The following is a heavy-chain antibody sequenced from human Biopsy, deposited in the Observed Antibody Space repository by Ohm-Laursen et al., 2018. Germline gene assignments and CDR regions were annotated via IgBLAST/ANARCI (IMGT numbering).Heavy chain of an antibody. CDR3: ARDTSRRAREGGMDV. D-gene: IGHD6-6*01. CDR2: ISDTRSHI. V-gene: IGHV3-21*01. Sequence: SLRLSCTASGFSVSSYDMNWVRQAPGKGLEWISYISDTRSHIYDADSVRGRFTVARDIAKNSLYLQLNSLRVEGTAVYYCARDTSRRAREGGMDVWGQGTTVTVSS. CDR1: GFSVSSYD. J-gene: IGHJ6*02.